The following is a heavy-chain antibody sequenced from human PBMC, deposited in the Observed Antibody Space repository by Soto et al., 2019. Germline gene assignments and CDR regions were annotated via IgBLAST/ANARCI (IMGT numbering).Heavy chain of an antibody. J-gene: IGHJ6*02. CDR3: ARGHDSRDYYSYYYGMDG. D-gene: IGHD3-22*01. CDR2: FYYSGST. V-gene: IGHV4-59*01. Sequence: PSETLSLTCIVSGGSITSYYWSWIRQPPGKGLEWIGYFYYSGSTNYNPSLKSRVTISVDTSKNQFSLKLSSVTAADTAVYYCARGHDSRDYYSYYYGMDGWGQGTTVTVSS. CDR1: GGSITSYY.